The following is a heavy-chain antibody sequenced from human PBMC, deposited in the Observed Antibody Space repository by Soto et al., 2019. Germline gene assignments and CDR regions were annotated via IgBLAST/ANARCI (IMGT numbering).Heavy chain of an antibody. D-gene: IGHD1-20*01. CDR3: AKDSGCVNNACAYDP. J-gene: IGHJ5*02. Sequence: EVHLVESGGGLVKPGGSLRLTCAASGFSFSDYTMNWVRQAPGKGPEWVSSISKGSDYIFYADKVKGRFTISRDNARNSLHLQMTSLRVEDTAVYYCAKDSGCVNNACAYDPWGQGTLVTVSS. CDR1: GFSFSDYT. V-gene: IGHV3-21*01. CDR2: ISKGSDYI.